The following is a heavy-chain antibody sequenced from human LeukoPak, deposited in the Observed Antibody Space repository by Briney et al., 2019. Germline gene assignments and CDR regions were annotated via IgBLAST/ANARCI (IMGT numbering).Heavy chain of an antibody. D-gene: IGHD4-17*01. Sequence: PSETLSLTCTVSGGSISSGDYYWSWIRQPPGKGLEWIGYIYYSGSTYYNPSLKSRVTISVDTSKNQFSLKLSSVTPADTAVYYCARDHRPIRVTTAVDAFDIWGQGTMVTVSS. CDR3: ARDHRPIRVTTAVDAFDI. CDR1: GGSISSGDYY. V-gene: IGHV4-30-4*01. J-gene: IGHJ3*02. CDR2: IYYSGST.